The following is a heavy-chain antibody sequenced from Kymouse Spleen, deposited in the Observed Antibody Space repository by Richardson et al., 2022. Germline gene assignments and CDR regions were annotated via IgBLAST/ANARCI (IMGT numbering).Heavy chain of an antibody. CDR3: ARDWNDGGDYYYYYGMDV. V-gene: IGHV3-33*01. J-gene: IGHJ6*02. Sequence: QVQLVESGGGVVQPGRSLRLSCAASGFTFSSYGMHWVRQAPGKGLEWVAVIWYDGSNKYYADSVKGRFTISRDNSKNTLYLQMNSLRAEDTAVYYCARDWNDGGDYYYYYGMDVWGQGTTVTVSS. CDR1: GFTFSSYG. D-gene: IGHD1-1*01,IGHD1-20*01. CDR2: IWYDGSNK.